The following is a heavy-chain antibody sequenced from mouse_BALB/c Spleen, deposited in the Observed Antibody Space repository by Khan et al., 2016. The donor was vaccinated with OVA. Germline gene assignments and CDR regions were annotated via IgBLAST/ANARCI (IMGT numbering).Heavy chain of an antibody. V-gene: IGHV3-2*02. CDR3: ARGNYYGYYFDY. J-gene: IGHJ2*01. D-gene: IGHD1-1*01. CDR1: GYSITSGYA. CDR2: ISYSGGT. Sequence: EVQLAESGPGLVKPSQSLSLTCTVTGYSITSGYAWNWIRQFPGNKLEWMGYISYSGGTSSNPSLKSRISITRDTSKTQFFLQLNSVTTEDTATYYCARGNYYGYYFDYWGQGTPLTVSS.